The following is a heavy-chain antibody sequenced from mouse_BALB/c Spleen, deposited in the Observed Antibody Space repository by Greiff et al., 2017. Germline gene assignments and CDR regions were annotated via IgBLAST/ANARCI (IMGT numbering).Heavy chain of an antibody. CDR1: GFTFSSFG. J-gene: IGHJ3*01. CDR2: ISSGSSTI. CDR3: ARPGFAY. V-gene: IGHV5-17*02. Sequence: EVQGVESGGGLVQPGGSRKLSCAASGFTFSSFGMHWVRQAPEKGLEWVAYISSGSSTIYYADTVKGRFTISRDNPKNTLFLQMTSLRSEDTAMYYCARPGFAYWGQGTLVTVSA.